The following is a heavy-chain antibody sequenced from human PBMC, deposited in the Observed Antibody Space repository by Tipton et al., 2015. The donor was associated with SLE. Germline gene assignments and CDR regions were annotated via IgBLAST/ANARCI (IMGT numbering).Heavy chain of an antibody. CDR2: ISTYNGNT. CDR3: ARGVGVRRFRELSWFDP. D-gene: IGHD3-10*01. J-gene: IGHJ5*02. V-gene: IGHV1-18*01. CDR1: GYTFTSYG. Sequence: HLVQSGAEVKKPGASVKVSCKASGYTFTSYGISWVRQAPGQGLEWMGWISTYNGNTNYAQKLQGRVTMTTDTSTSTAYMELRSLRSDDTAVYYCARGVGVRRFRELSWFDPWGQGTLVTVSS.